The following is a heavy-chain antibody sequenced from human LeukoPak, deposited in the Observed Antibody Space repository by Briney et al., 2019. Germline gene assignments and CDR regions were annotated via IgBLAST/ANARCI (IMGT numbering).Heavy chain of an antibody. V-gene: IGHV3-30*03. CDR1: GFTFSSYG. Sequence: PGGSLRLSCAASGFTFSSYGMHWVRQAPGKGLEWVAVISYDGSNKYYADSVKGRFTISRDNSKNTLYLQMNSLRAEDTAVYYCARDQGGYSNYWFFDYWGQGTLVTVSS. CDR3: ARDQGGYSNYWFFDY. J-gene: IGHJ4*02. D-gene: IGHD4-11*01. CDR2: ISYDGSNK.